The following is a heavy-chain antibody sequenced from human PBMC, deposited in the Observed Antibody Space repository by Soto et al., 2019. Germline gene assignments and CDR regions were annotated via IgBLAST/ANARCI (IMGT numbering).Heavy chain of an antibody. CDR3: ARGDGIQLGSLAGRYYYHKMDV. V-gene: IGHV4-59*01. Sequence: QVQLRESGPGLVKSSETLSLTCTVSGGSISTYYWSWVRQPPGKGLEWIGYIYYSGTATYNPSLRSRVTISVDTSKNQFSLRLSSVTASDMAVYYCARGDGIQLGSLAGRYYYHKMDVWGQGTTVTVYS. CDR1: GGSISTYY. CDR2: IYYSGTA. J-gene: IGHJ6*02. D-gene: IGHD1-1*01.